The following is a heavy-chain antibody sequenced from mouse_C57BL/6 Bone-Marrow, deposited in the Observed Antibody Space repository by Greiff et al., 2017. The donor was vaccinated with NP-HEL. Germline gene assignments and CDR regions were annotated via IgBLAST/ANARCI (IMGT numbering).Heavy chain of an antibody. V-gene: IGHV14-4*01. D-gene: IGHD1-1*01. CDR2: IDPENGDT. CDR3: TTYYGSSFYAMDY. CDR1: GFNIKDDY. J-gene: IGHJ4*01. Sequence: VQLKQSGAELVRPGASVKLSCTASGFNIKDDYMHWVKQRPEQGLEWIGWIDPENGDTEYASKFQGKATITAAPSSNTAYLQLSSLTSDDTAVYYCTTYYGSSFYAMDYWGQGTSVTVSS.